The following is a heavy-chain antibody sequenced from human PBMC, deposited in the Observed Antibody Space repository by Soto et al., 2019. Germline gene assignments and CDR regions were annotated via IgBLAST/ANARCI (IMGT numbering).Heavy chain of an antibody. J-gene: IGHJ4*02. V-gene: IGHV3-23*01. Sequence: GGSLRLSCAASGFTFSTYAMSWVRQAPGKGLEWVSAISSSGGSTYYADSVKGRFTISRDNSKNTLYLQMNSLRAEDTALYYCAKNQERELPRVIDFWGQGTLVTVSS. CDR2: ISSSGGST. D-gene: IGHD1-7*01. CDR3: AKNQERELPRVIDF. CDR1: GFTFSTYA.